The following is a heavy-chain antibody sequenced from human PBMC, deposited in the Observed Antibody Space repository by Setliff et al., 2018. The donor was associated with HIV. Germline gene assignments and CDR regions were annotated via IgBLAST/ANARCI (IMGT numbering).Heavy chain of an antibody. CDR2: IYPQDSDT. J-gene: IGHJ3*01. CDR3: ARHRIDISLLVVQDPGPFDL. V-gene: IGHV5-51*01. CDR1: GDSFSNHW. Sequence: PGESLKISCTGSGDSFSNHWIGWVRQMPGRGLEWVAIIYPQDSDTRYSPSFEGHVTISADTSRYTAYLQWRALRASDTAIYYCARHRIDISLLVVQDPGPFDLWGRGRMVTVSS. D-gene: IGHD3-3*02.